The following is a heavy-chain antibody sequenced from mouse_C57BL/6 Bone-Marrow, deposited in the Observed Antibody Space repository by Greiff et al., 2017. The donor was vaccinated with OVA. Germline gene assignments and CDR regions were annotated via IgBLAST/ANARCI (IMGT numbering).Heavy chain of an antibody. V-gene: IGHV1-20*01. J-gene: IGHJ3*01. CDR1: GYSFTGYF. CDR2: INPYNGDT. CDR3: ARGLFAY. Sequence: EVQLVESGPELVKPGDSVKISCKASGYSFTGYFMNWVMQSHGKSLEWIGRINPYNGDTFYNQKFKGKATLTVDKSSSTAHMELRSLTSEDSAVYYCARGLFAYWGQGTLVTVSA.